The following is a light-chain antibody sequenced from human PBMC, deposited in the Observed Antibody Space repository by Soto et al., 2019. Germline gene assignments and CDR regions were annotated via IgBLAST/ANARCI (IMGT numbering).Light chain of an antibody. CDR2: DTS. Sequence: QAVVTQEPSLTVSPGGTVTRTCGSSTGAVTSGHYPSWFQQKPGQAPRTLIYDTSNKHSWTSGRFSGSLLGGKAALTLSGAQPEDEAEFYCLLSYSGARVFGGRTKLTVL. CDR3: LLSYSGARV. CDR1: TGAVTSGHY. V-gene: IGLV7-46*01. J-gene: IGLJ2*01.